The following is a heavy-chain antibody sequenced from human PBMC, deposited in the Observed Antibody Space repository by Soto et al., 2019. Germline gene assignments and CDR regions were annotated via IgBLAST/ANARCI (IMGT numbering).Heavy chain of an antibody. CDR3: AKDRRDGYFDN. J-gene: IGHJ4*02. Sequence: QVQLVESGGGVVQPGRSLRLSCAASGCTFSSYGMYWVRQAPGKGLECVAYISHDGGNRYSADSVKGRFTIFRDNSKNTLYLQMNSLGSEDGAVYYCAKDRRDGYFDNWGQGTLVTVSS. CDR1: GCTFSSYG. V-gene: IGHV3-30*18. CDR2: ISHDGGNR.